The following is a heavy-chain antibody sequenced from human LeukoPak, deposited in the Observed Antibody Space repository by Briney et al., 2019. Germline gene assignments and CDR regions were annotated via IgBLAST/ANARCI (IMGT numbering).Heavy chain of an antibody. D-gene: IGHD3-22*01. CDR2: IYTSGST. CDR1: GDSISSGSYY. Sequence: SQTLSLTCNVSGDSISSGSYYWSWIRQPAGKGLEWVGRIYTSGSTNYNPSLESRVTISLDTSKNQFSLKVTSVTAADTAVYYCARDDYYDGSGYYYLNAFDIWGQGTMVTVSS. V-gene: IGHV4-61*02. CDR3: ARDDYYDGSGYYYLNAFDI. J-gene: IGHJ3*02.